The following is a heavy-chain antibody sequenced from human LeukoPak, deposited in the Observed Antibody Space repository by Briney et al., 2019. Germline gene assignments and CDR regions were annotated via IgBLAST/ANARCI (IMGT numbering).Heavy chain of an antibody. Sequence: GGSLRLSCAASGFTFSSYEMNWVRQAPGKGLEWVSYINSRGSTIYYADSVKGRFTISRDNAKNSLYLQMNSLRAEDTAVYYCARDGYHYYGSGTYFGYYYMDVWGKGTTVTISS. CDR3: ARDGYHYYGSGTYFGYYYMDV. CDR2: INSRGSTI. D-gene: IGHD3-10*01. CDR1: GFTFSSYE. V-gene: IGHV3-48*03. J-gene: IGHJ6*03.